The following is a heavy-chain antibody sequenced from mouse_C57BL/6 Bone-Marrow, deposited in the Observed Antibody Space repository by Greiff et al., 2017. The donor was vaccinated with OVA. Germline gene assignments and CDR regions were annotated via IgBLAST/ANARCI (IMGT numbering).Heavy chain of an antibody. J-gene: IGHJ1*03. V-gene: IGHV1-50*01. CDR2: IDPSDSYT. D-gene: IGHD1-1*01. CDR1: GYTFTSYW. Sequence: VQLQQPGAELVKPGASVKLSCKASGYTFTSYWMQWVKQRPGQGLEWIGEIDPSDSYTNYNQKFKGKATLTVDTSSSTAYMQLSSLTSEDSAVYYCAREGYYGSSWYFDVWGTGTTVTVSS. CDR3: AREGYYGSSWYFDV.